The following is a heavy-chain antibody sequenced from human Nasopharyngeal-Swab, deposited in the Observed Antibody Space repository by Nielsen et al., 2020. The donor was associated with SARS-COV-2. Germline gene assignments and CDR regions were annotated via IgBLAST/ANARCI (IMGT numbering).Heavy chain of an antibody. CDR2: ISGSGDTT. D-gene: IGHD3-9*01. Sequence: GGSLRLSCAASGFTFSSYAMRWVRQAPGKGLEWVSGISGSGDTTKYADSVKGRFTISRDNAKNTLYLQMNSLRAEDTAGEEWSRQRGGSVILTLDPWGQGTLVTVSS. CDR3: SRQRGGSVILTLDP. CDR1: GFTFSSYA. J-gene: IGHJ5*02. V-gene: IGHV3-23*01.